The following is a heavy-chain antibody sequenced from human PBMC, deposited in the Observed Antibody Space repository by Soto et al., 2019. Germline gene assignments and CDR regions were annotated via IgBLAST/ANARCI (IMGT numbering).Heavy chain of an antibody. V-gene: IGHV4-34*01. Sequence: PSETLSLTCAVYGVSFSGYYWSWIRQPPGKGLEWIGEINHSGSTNYNPSLKSRVTISVDTSKNQFSLKLSSVTAADTAVYYCARGRGRWLQLSLYFDYWGQGTLVTVS. J-gene: IGHJ4*02. CDR1: GVSFSGYY. CDR2: INHSGST. CDR3: ARGRGRWLQLSLYFDY. D-gene: IGHD5-12*01.